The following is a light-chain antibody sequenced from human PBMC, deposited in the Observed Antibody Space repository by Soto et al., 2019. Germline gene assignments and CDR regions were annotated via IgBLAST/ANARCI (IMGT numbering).Light chain of an antibody. CDR3: AAWDDSLNGVV. V-gene: IGLV1-44*01. Sequence: QSVLTQPPSASGTPGQRVTISCSGSSSNIGSNTVNWYQQLPGTAPKLLIYSNNQRPSGVPGRFSGSKSGTSASLAISGLQSADEADYYCAAWDDSLNGVVFGGGTKLTV. CDR2: SNN. CDR1: SSNIGSNT. J-gene: IGLJ2*01.